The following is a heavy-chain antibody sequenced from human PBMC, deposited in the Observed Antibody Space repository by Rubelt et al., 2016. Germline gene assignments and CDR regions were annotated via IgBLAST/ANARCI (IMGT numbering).Heavy chain of an antibody. CDR1: KFTVSLEY. CDR3: AKSTILAFDI. Sequence: GGSLKLSCDSSKFTVSLEYMNWVRQAPGKGLEWVSIMYSDGRTFYADSVRGRFTISRDNSTNTLYLQMDYLRPEDTAVYFCAKSTILAFDIWGQGTMVIVSS. V-gene: IGHV3-66*02. CDR2: MYSDGRT. D-gene: IGHD5-24*01. J-gene: IGHJ3*02.